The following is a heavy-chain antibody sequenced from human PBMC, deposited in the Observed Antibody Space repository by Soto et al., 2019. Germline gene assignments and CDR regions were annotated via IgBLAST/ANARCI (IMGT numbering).Heavy chain of an antibody. J-gene: IGHJ4*02. CDR1: GGSISGSYYY. CDR3: ATSQKEYNWNYFDH. CDR2: VFYTGFT. V-gene: IGHV4-39*01. D-gene: IGHD1-20*01. Sequence: SETLSLTCAVSGGSISGSYYYWAWLRQSPGKGPEWIGSVFYTGFTSYNPSIESRVSVSVDTSKSQFSLKLSAVTAADTAVYYWATSQKEYNWNYFDHWGQGALVTVSS.